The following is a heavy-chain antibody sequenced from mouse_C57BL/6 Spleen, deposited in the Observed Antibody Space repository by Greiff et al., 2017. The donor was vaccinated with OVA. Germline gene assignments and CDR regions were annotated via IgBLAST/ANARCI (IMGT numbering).Heavy chain of an antibody. D-gene: IGHD1-1*01. J-gene: IGHJ1*03. CDR1: GYAFSSYW. V-gene: IGHV1-80*01. CDR2: IYPGDGDT. CDR3: ARGSSYGYFDV. Sequence: VKLVESGAELVKPGASVKISCKASGYAFSSYWMNWVKQRPGKGLEWIGQIYPGDGDTNYNGKFKGKATLTADKSSSTAYMQLSSLTSEDSAVYFCARGSSYGYFDVWGTGTTVTVSS.